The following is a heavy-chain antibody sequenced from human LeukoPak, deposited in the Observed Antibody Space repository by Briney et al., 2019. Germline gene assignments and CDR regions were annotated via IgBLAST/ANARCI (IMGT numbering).Heavy chain of an antibody. CDR1: GYSFTTYW. V-gene: IGHV5-51*01. Sequence: GESLKISCEGSGYSFTTYWIGWVRQMPGKGLEWMRVIYPGDFDTRYSPSFQGQVTISADKSISTAYLQWSSLKASDTAIYYCARHSCSSTWYYAFDIWGQGTMVTVSS. CDR3: ARHSCSSTWYYAFDI. J-gene: IGHJ3*02. CDR2: IYPGDFDT. D-gene: IGHD6-13*01.